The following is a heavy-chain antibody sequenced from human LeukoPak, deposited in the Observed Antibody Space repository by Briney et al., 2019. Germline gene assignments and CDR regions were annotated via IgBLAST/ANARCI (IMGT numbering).Heavy chain of an antibody. CDR1: GFTFSSYS. J-gene: IGHJ4*02. D-gene: IGHD4-11*01. CDR3: ASQDLTVTFDY. Sequence: GGSLRLSCAASGFTFSSYSMNWVRQAPGKGLEWVSYISSSSSTIYYADSVKGRFTISRDNAKNSLYLQMSSLRAEDTAVYYCASQDLTVTFDYWGQGTLVTVSS. CDR2: ISSSSSTI. V-gene: IGHV3-48*01.